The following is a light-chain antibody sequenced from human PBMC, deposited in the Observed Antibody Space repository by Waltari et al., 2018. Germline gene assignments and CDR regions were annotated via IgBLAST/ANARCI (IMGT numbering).Light chain of an antibody. CDR1: SGHSSYA. Sequence: QPELTQSPSASASLGASVKLTCILSSGHSSYAIAWHQQQPQKGPRYLMKLNSDGSHNKGDGIPDRFSGSSSGAERYLTISSLQSEDEADYYCQTRGTGTHVVFGGGTKLTVL. CDR3: QTRGTGTHVV. V-gene: IGLV4-69*01. J-gene: IGLJ2*01. CDR2: LNSDGSH.